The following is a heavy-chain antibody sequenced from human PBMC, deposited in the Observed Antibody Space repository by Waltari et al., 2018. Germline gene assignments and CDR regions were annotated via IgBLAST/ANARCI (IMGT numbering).Heavy chain of an antibody. D-gene: IGHD1-7*01. CDR2: INPNSVGT. Sequence: QVQLVQSGAEVKKPGASVKVSCKASGYTFTGYYMHWVRQAPGQGLEWMGWINPNSVGTNYAQKFQGRVTMTRDTSISTAYMELSRLRSDDTAVYYCARQLELRDFDYWGQGTLVTVSS. V-gene: IGHV1-2*02. CDR3: ARQLELRDFDY. J-gene: IGHJ4*02. CDR1: GYTFTGYY.